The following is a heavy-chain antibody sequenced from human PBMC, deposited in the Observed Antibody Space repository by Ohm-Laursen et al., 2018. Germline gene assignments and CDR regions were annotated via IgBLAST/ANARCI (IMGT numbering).Heavy chain of an antibody. V-gene: IGHV3-66*01. J-gene: IGHJ4*02. CDR2: IYTGDIT. D-gene: IGHD4-17*01. CDR3: VRGLADGVHLN. Sequence: SLRLSCSATGFTINSNYVNWARQAPGKGLEWVSVIYTGDITSYADSVKGRFTISRDISKNALYLHMNSLRAEDRGVYYCVRGLADGVHLNWGQGTLVAVSS. CDR1: GFTINSNY.